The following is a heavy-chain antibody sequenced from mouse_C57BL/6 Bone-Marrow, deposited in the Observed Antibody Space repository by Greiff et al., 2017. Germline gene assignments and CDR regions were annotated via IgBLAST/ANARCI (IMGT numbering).Heavy chain of an antibody. J-gene: IGHJ4*01. CDR1: GYTFTSYW. Sequence: QVQLQQPGAELVKPGASVKLSCKASGYTFTSYWMHWVKQRPGQGLEWIGMIHPNSGSTNYNEKFKSKATLTVDTSSSTAYMQLSSLTSEDSAVYYCARFTKVPLDYWGQGTSVTVSS. V-gene: IGHV1-64*01. CDR3: ARFTKVPLDY. D-gene: IGHD1-3*01. CDR2: IHPNSGST.